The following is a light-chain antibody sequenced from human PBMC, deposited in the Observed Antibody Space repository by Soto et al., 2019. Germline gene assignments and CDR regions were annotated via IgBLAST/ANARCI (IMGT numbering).Light chain of an antibody. CDR2: RND. CDR1: SSNLGGNY. Sequence: QLMLTQPPSASGTPGQRVTISCSGSSSNLGGNYVYWYQQLPGTAPKLLIYRNDQRPSGVPDRFSGSKSGTSASLAISGLRSEDEADYYCAAWDDSLSGLFGGGTKLTVL. J-gene: IGLJ2*01. CDR3: AAWDDSLSGL. V-gene: IGLV1-47*01.